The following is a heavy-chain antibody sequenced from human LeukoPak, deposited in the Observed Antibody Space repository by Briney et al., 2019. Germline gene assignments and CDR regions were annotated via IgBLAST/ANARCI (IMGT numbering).Heavy chain of an antibody. V-gene: IGHV3-30*03. J-gene: IGHJ4*02. CDR3: ARRYCSSTSCTLDY. Sequence: PGGSLRLSCAASGFTFSSYGMHWVRQAPGKGLEWVAVISYDGSNKYYADSVKGRFTISRDNAKNSLYLQMNSLRAEDTAVYYCARRYCSSTSCTLDYWGQGTLVTVSS. CDR1: GFTFSSYG. CDR2: ISYDGSNK. D-gene: IGHD2-2*01.